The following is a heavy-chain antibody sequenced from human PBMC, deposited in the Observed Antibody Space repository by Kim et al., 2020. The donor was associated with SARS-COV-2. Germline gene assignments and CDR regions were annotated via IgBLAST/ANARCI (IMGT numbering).Heavy chain of an antibody. V-gene: IGHV3-7*04. CDR2: K. CDR3: TKGTQPTSGLDY. D-gene: IGHD3-9*01. J-gene: IGHJ4*02. Sequence: KYYVAFVKGRFTISRDNAKNSLSLQMNALRTDDTGVYYCTKGTQPTSGLDYWGQGTLVIVYS.